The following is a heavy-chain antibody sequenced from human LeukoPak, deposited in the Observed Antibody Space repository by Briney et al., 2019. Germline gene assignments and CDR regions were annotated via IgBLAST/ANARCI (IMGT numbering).Heavy chain of an antibody. Sequence: GASVKVSCKASGYTFTGYYMHWVRQAPGQGLEWMGWINLNNGGTNYAQTFQGRVTMTRDTSISTAYMELTRLRSDDTAVYYCARARVFGPRPSTHLGYWGQGTLVTVSS. CDR2: INLNNGGT. D-gene: IGHD3-10*02. J-gene: IGHJ4*02. CDR3: ARARVFGPRPSTHLGY. CDR1: GYTFTGYY. V-gene: IGHV1-2*02.